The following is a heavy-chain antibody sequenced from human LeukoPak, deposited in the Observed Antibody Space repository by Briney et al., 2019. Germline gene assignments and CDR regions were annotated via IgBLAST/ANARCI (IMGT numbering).Heavy chain of an antibody. CDR1: GFTFSTST. CDR3: AGEGGSRAVAGTGNWFDP. V-gene: IGHV3-21*01. J-gene: IGHJ5*02. Sequence: GGSLRLSCAASGFTFSTSTMNWVRQAPGKGLEWVSSISTTSSYINSADSVKGRFTISRDNAKNLLYLHMDSLRAEDTAVYFCAGEGGSRAVAGTGNWFDPWGQGTLVTVSS. CDR2: ISTTSSYI. D-gene: IGHD6-19*01.